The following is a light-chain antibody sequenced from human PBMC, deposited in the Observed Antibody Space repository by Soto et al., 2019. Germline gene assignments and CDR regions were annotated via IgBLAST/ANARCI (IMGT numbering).Light chain of an antibody. V-gene: IGLV2-11*01. CDR1: SSDVGGYNY. CDR2: EVS. J-gene: IGLJ2*01. Sequence: QSVLTQPRSVSGYPGQSVTISCTGTSSDVGGYNYVSWYRQNPGKAPKLMIYEVSERPSGVPDRFSGSKSGNTASLTISGLQADDEADYYCCSYAGSYNVVFGGGTKVTVL. CDR3: CSYAGSYNVV.